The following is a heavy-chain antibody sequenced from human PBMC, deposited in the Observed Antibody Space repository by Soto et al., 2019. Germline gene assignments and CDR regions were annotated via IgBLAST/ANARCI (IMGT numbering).Heavy chain of an antibody. D-gene: IGHD3-10*01. CDR1: GFIFSKYG. J-gene: IGHJ6*02. CDR2: ISYDGSNK. CDR3: AKDLGSGKPYYYYAMDV. V-gene: IGHV3-30*18. Sequence: QVQLVESGGGVVQPGRSLRLSCAASGFIFSKYGMHWGRQAPGKGLEWVAVISYDGSNKYYAESVKGRFIISRDKSENTLYLQMNSLRAEDTALYYCAKDLGSGKPYYYYAMDVWGQGTTVTVSS.